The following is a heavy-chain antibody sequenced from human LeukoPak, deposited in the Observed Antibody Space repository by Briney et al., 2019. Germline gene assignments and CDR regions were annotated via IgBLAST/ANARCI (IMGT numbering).Heavy chain of an antibody. CDR2: IKEDGSEK. CDR1: GFTLSTHW. V-gene: IGHV3-7*01. J-gene: IGHJ4*02. CDR3: ARDQQQPHYFDY. D-gene: IGHD6-13*01. Sequence: PGGSLRLSCAASGFTLSTHWMSWVRQAPGKGLEWVANIKEDGSEKYYVDSVKGRFTISRDNSKNTLYLQMNSLRAEDTAVYYCARDQQQPHYFDYWGQGTLVTVSS.